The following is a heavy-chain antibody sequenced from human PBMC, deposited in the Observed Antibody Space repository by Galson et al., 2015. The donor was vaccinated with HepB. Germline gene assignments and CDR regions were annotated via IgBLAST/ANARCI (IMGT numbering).Heavy chain of an antibody. CDR2: ISYDGGSK. CDR3: AKDIRTVTTDYSYAMDV. V-gene: IGHV3-30*18. J-gene: IGHJ6*02. D-gene: IGHD4-17*01. Sequence: SLRLSCAASGFTFSSYGMHWVRQAPGKGLEWVAFISYDGGSKYYGDSVKGRFTISRDNSKNTLYLQMNSLRSEDTAVYNCAKDIRTVTTDYSYAMDVWGQGTTVTVSS. CDR1: GFTFSSYG.